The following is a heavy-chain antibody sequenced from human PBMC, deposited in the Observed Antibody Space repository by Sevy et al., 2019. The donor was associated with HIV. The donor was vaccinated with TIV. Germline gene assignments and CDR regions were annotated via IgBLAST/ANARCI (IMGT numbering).Heavy chain of an antibody. V-gene: IGHV4-31*03. CDR3: ARAGGGPSYGDSLDY. CDR1: GGSISSGGYY. CDR2: IYYSGSS. J-gene: IGHJ4*02. Sequence: SETLSLTCTVSGGSISSGGYYWSWIRQHPGKGLEWIGYIYYSGSSYYHPSLKSRVTISVDTSKNQFSLKLSSVTAADTAVYYCARAGGGPSYGDSLDYWGQGTLVTVSS. D-gene: IGHD4-17*01.